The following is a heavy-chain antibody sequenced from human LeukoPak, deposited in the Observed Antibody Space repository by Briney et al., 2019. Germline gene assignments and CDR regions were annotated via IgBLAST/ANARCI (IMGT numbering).Heavy chain of an antibody. J-gene: IGHJ4*02. CDR1: GYTFTSYA. CDR2: INTNTGNP. V-gene: IGHV7-4-1*02. Sequence: ASVKVSCKASGYTFTSYAMNWVRQAPGQGLEWMGWINTNTGNPTYAQSSTGRSVFSLDTSVSTAYLQISSLKAEDTAVYYCARDRNTDRTDFDYWGQGTLVTVSS. D-gene: IGHD3-16*02. CDR3: ARDRNTDRTDFDY.